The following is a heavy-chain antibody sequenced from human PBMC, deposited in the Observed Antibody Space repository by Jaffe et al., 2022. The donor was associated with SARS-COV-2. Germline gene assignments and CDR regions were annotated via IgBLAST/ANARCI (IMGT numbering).Heavy chain of an antibody. CDR1: GYTFTSYA. V-gene: IGHV1-3*01. Sequence: QVQLVQSGAEVKKPGASVKVSCKASGYTFTSYAMHWVRQAPGQRLEWMGWINAGNGNTKYSQKFQGRVTITRDTSASTAYMELSSLRSEDTAVYYCARDLSNYYGSYGYYYMDVWGKGTTVTVSS. J-gene: IGHJ6*03. CDR2: INAGNGNT. CDR3: ARDLSNYYGSYGYYYMDV. D-gene: IGHD3-10*01.